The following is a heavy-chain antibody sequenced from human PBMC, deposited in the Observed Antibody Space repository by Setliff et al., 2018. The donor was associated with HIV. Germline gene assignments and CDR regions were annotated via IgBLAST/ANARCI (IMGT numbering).Heavy chain of an antibody. Sequence: GALRLSCVASGFTFSTFAMHWVRQAPGKGLEWVSVILYDGSRTYYVDSVKGRFTISRDNSKNTVYLQMNSLRAEDTAVYYCARHGEPYPYYYMDVWGKGTTVTVSS. V-gene: IGHV3-30*07. J-gene: IGHJ6*03. CDR1: GFTFSTFA. D-gene: IGHD7-27*01. CDR3: ARHGEPYPYYYMDV. CDR2: ILYDGSRT.